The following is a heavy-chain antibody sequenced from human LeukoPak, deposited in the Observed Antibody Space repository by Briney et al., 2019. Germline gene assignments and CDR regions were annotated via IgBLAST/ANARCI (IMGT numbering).Heavy chain of an antibody. Sequence: GGSLRLSCAASGFTFSSYWMSWVRQAPGKGLEWVANIKQDGSEKYYVDSVKGRFTISRDNAKNSLYLQMNSLRAEDTAVYYCAREGKANWNYPPTPAMDVWGKGTTVTVSS. J-gene: IGHJ6*03. V-gene: IGHV3-7*01. D-gene: IGHD1-7*01. CDR1: GFTFSSYW. CDR3: AREGKANWNYPPTPAMDV. CDR2: IKQDGSEK.